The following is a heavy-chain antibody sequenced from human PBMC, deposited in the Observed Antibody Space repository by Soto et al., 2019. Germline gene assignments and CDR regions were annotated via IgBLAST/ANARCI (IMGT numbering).Heavy chain of an antibody. CDR3: ARGGYCSGVSCYSKPRPWDFDL. CDR1: GFTFSSYV. Sequence: LVEYGGGLVQPEGSLRLSCAASGFTFSSYVMHWVRQAPGKGRVYVAVVISYGLNTNYANSAKGRFSISRDNYKSTLYLEMGGLRADDMDVYYCARGGYCSGVSCYSKPRPWDFDLWGRGTLVTVSS. D-gene: IGHD2-15*01. CDR2: VISYGLNT. J-gene: IGHJ2*01. V-gene: IGHV3-64*01.